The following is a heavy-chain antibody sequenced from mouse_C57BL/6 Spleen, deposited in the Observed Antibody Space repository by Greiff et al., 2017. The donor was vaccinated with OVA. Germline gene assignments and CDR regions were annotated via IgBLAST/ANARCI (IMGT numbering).Heavy chain of an antibody. CDR2: IRNKANGYTT. J-gene: IGHJ1*03. CDR1: GFTFTDYY. Sequence: EVQGVESGGGLVQPGGSLSLSCAASGFTFTDYYMSWVRQPPGKALEWLGFIRNKANGYTTEYSASVKGRFTISRDNSQSILYLQMNALRAEDSATYYCARYGPRVAKDWYFDVWGTGTTVTVSS. CDR3: ARYGPRVAKDWYFDV. D-gene: IGHD1-1*01. V-gene: IGHV7-3*01.